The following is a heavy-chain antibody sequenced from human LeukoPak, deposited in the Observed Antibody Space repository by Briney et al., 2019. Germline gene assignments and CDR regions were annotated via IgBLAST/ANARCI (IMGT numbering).Heavy chain of an antibody. V-gene: IGHV3-23*01. D-gene: IGHD3-3*01. Sequence: AGGSLRLSCAASGFTFSSYAMSWVRQAPGKGLEWVSAISGSGGSTYYADSVKGRFTISRDNSKNTLYLQMNSLRAEDTAVYYCAKDLALEWLFRYYFDYWGQGTLVTVSS. J-gene: IGHJ4*02. CDR1: GFTFSSYA. CDR2: ISGSGGST. CDR3: AKDLALEWLFRYYFDY.